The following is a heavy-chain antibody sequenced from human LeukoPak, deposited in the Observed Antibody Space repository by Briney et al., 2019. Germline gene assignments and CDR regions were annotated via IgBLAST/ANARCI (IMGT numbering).Heavy chain of an antibody. V-gene: IGHV4-59*01. J-gene: IGHJ4*02. CDR1: GGSISSYS. D-gene: IGHD6-19*01. CDR3: ARGSGWYDY. Sequence: PSETLSLTCIVSGGSISSYSWSWIRQPPGKGLEWIGNISYSGSTNYNPSLNSRVTISVDTSKNQFSLKLGSVTAADTAVYYCARGSGWYDYWGQGTLVTVSS. CDR2: ISYSGST.